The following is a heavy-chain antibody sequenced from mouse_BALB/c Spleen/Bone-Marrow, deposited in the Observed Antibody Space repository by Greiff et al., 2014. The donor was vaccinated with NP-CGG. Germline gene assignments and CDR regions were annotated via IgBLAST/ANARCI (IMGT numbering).Heavy chain of an antibody. CDR3: APYYYGSSQFAY. Sequence: VQLQQSGAELVKPGASVKLSCPASGFKIKDTYMHWGKQRPEKGLEGIGRIDPSXXXXXXXXXXXGXXTXXXDTSSNTAYLQLSSLTSEDTAVYYCAPYYYGSSQFAYWGQGTLVTVSA. D-gene: IGHD1-1*01. CDR2: IDPSXXXX. CDR1: GFKIKDTY. V-gene: IGHV14-3*02. J-gene: IGHJ3*01.